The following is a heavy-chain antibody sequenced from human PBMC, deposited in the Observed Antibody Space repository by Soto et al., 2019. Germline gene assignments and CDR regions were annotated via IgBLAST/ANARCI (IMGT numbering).Heavy chain of an antibody. CDR1: GFTFSSYG. J-gene: IGHJ4*02. D-gene: IGHD1-26*01. CDR2: ISYDGSNT. Sequence: QVQLVESGGGVVQPGRSLRLSCVASGFTFSSYGMHWVRQAPGKGLEWVAIISYDGSNTYYADSVKGRFTISRDNSKNTLYLQMNRLRAEDTSVYYCAKEGGLSGSYYISSTYYFDYWGQRTLVTVSS. V-gene: IGHV3-30*18. CDR3: AKEGGLSGSYYISSTYYFDY.